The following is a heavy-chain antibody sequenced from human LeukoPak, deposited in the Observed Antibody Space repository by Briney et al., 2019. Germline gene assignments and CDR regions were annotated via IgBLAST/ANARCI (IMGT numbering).Heavy chain of an antibody. CDR1: GFTFSSYA. CDR2: ISGSGGST. J-gene: IGHJ4*02. V-gene: IGHV3-23*01. CDR3: AKHEWFGNQVGYYFDY. D-gene: IGHD3-10*01. Sequence: GGSLRLSCAASGFTFSSYAMSWVRRAPGKGLEWVSAISGSGGSTYYADSVKGRFTISRDNSKNTLYLQMNSLRAEDTAVYYCAKHEWFGNQVGYYFDYWGQGTLVTVSS.